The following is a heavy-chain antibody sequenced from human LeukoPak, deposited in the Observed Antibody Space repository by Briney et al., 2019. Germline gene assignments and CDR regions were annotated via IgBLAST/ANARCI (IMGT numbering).Heavy chain of an antibody. CDR1: AFTFSDYW. J-gene: IGHJ4*02. D-gene: IGHD3-10*01. CDR3: ARVDRFGESTHYFDD. V-gene: IGHV3-7*01. CDR2: IRGDGSEK. Sequence: GGSLRLSCATSAFTFSDYWMSWVRQTPGKGLQWVANIRGDGSEKYYVDSVKGRFTISRDNAKNSLCLQMNSLRAEDTAVYYCARVDRFGESTHYFDDWGQGTLVTVSS.